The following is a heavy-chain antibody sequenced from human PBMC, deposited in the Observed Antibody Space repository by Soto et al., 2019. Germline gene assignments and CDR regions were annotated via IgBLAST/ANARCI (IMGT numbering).Heavy chain of an antibody. D-gene: IGHD6-19*01. Sequence: ASVKVSCKASGYPYTNSYMHWVRQAPGQGLEWMGGIHPNTGGTNYAQKFQGRVTMTRDTSVSTVYMELNRLTSDDTAIYFCASDFRTRGWFRQAGNFAMDVWGQGTTVTVSS. CDR3: ASDFRTRGWFRQAGNFAMDV. CDR2: IHPNTGGT. V-gene: IGHV1-2*02. CDR1: GYPYTNSY. J-gene: IGHJ6*02.